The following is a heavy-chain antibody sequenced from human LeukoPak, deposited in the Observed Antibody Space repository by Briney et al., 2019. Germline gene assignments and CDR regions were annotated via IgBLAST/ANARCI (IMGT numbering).Heavy chain of an antibody. J-gene: IGHJ4*02. CDR3: ARGEFTTSSDPVDF. CDR1: GFSFSSYA. D-gene: IGHD6-6*01. V-gene: IGHV3-30*15. Sequence: GGSLRLSCAASGFSFSSYAMYWVRQAPGRGLEWVAVISYDGSNKNYADSVKGRFSISRDNSKNTMYLQMSSLKAEDTAVYYCARGEFTTSSDPVDFWGQGTLVIVSS. CDR2: ISYDGSNK.